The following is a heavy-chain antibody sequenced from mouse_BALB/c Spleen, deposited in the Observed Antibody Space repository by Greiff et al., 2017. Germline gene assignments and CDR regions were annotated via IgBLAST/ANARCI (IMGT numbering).Heavy chain of an antibody. CDR2: IWAGGST. Sequence: VQLQESGPGLVAPSQSLSITCTVSGFSLTSYGVHWVRQPPGKGLEWLGVIWAGGSTNYNSALMSRLSISKDNSKSQVFLKMNSLQTDDTAMYYCARGYYGSRTYFDYWGQGTTLTVSS. D-gene: IGHD1-1*01. J-gene: IGHJ2*01. V-gene: IGHV2-9*02. CDR1: GFSLTSYG. CDR3: ARGYYGSRTYFDY.